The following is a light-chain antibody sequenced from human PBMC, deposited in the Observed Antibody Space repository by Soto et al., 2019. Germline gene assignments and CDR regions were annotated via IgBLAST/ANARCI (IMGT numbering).Light chain of an antibody. J-gene: IGLJ1*01. CDR2: RNN. CDR3: AAWDDSLSGPV. V-gene: IGLV1-47*01. CDR1: SSNIGSNY. Sequence: QSVLTQPPSASGTPPQRVTISCSGSSSNIGSNYVYWYQQLPGTAPKLLIYRNNQRPSGVPDRFSGSKSGTSASLAISGLRSEDEADYYCAAWDDSLSGPVFGTGTKLTVL.